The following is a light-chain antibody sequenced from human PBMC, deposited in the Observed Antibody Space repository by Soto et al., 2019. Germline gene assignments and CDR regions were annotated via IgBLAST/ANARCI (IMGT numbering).Light chain of an antibody. CDR2: GAS. J-gene: IGKJ2*01. CDR1: RRAGASY. Sequence: IVLTQSPGTLSLSPGERATLSCRASRRAGASYLAWYQQKPGQPPRLLIYGASSRAAGIPDRFSGSGSGTDFTLTISRLEPEDFAVYHCQQCGSSPYTFGQGTKLEIK. CDR3: QQCGSSPYT. V-gene: IGKV3-20*01.